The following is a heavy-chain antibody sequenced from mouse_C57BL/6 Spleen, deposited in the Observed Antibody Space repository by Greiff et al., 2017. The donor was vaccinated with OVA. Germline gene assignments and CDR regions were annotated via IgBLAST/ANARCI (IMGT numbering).Heavy chain of an antibody. D-gene: IGHD4-1*01. CDR3: AIAGTSWYFDV. V-gene: IGHV1-81*01. J-gene: IGHJ1*03. CDR2: IYPRSGNT. CDR1: GYTFTSYG. Sequence: VQLQQSGAELARPGASVKLSCKASGYTFTSYGISWVKQRTGQGLEWIGEIYPRSGNTYYNEKFKGKATLTADKSSSTAYMELRSLTSEDSAVYFCAIAGTSWYFDVWGTGTTVTVSS.